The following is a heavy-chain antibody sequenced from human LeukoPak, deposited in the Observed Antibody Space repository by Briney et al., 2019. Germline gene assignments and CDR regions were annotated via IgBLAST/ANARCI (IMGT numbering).Heavy chain of an antibody. CDR1: GYTFTSYD. V-gene: IGHV1-8*01. CDR2: MNPNSGNT. D-gene: IGHD5-12*01. J-gene: IGHJ6*02. Sequence: ASVKVSCKASGYTFTSYDVNWVRQATGQGLEWMGWMNPNSGNTGYAQKFQGRVTMTRNTSISTAYMELSSLRSEDTAVYYCARGLVATPTFYYYYYGMDVWGQGTTVTVSS. CDR3: ARGLVATPTFYYYYYGMDV.